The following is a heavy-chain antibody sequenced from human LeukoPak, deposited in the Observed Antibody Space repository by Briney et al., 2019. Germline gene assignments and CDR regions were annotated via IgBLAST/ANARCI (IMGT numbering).Heavy chain of an antibody. CDR1: GYTFTGYY. J-gene: IGHJ4*02. CDR3: ASAGKARTGNIDY. Sequence: GASVKVSCKASGYTFTGYYMHWVRQASGQGLEWMGWINPNSGGTNYAQKFQGRVTMTRDTSISTAYMELSRLRSDDTAVYYCASAGKARTGNIDYWGQGTLVTVSS. V-gene: IGHV1-2*02. D-gene: IGHD1-1*01. CDR2: INPNSGGT.